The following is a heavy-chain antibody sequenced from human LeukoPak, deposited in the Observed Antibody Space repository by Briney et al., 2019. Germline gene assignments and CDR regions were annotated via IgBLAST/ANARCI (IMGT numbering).Heavy chain of an antibody. D-gene: IGHD3-10*01. CDR3: AALGWFGELAAFDY. CDR2: TYYSGST. CDR1: GGSISSYY. Sequence: PSETLSLTCTVSGGSISSYYWSWIRQPPGKGLEWIGYTYYSGSTNYNPSLKSRVTISEDTSKNLFSLKLSSVTAADTAVYYCAALGWFGELAAFDYWGQGTLVTVSS. V-gene: IGHV4-59*01. J-gene: IGHJ4*02.